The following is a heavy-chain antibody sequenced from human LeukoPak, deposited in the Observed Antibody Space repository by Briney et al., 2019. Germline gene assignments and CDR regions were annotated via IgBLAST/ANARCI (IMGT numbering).Heavy chain of an antibody. V-gene: IGHV4-39*01. CDR3: ARQTLYLGYCSSTSCHDWFDP. CDR1: GGSISSSSYY. CDR2: IYYSGST. J-gene: IGHJ5*02. Sequence: PSQTLSLTCTVSGGSISSSSYYWGWIRQPPGKGLEWIGSIYYSGSTYYNPSLKSRVTISVDTSKNQFSLKLSSVTAADTAVYYCARQTLYLGYCSSTSCHDWFDPWGQGTLVTVSS. D-gene: IGHD2-2*01.